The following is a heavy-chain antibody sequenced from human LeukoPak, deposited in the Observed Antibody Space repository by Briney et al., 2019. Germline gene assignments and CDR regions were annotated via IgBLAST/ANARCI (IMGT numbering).Heavy chain of an antibody. Sequence: SETLSLTCTVSGGSISSSNSYWGWIRQPPGKGLEWIGSIYYSGSTSYYSGSTYYNPSLKSRVTISVDTSKNQFSLKLSSVTAADTAVYYCARLGYSGSYHERTFDIWGQGTMVTVSS. CDR1: GGSISSSNSY. D-gene: IGHD1-26*01. J-gene: IGHJ3*02. V-gene: IGHV4-39*01. CDR3: ARLGYSGSYHERTFDI. CDR2: IYYSGSTSYYSGST.